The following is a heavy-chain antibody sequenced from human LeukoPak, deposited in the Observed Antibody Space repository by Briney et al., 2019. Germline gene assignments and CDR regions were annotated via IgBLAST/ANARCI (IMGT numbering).Heavy chain of an antibody. CDR3: ARGGKGGYGYGNWFDP. D-gene: IGHD5-18*01. V-gene: IGHV4-61*02. J-gene: IGHJ5*02. Sequence: TLSLTCTVSGGSISSGTYYWSWIRQPAGKGLEWIGRIHISGSTNYNPSLKSRVTISVDTSKNQFSLKLSSVTAADTAVYYCARGGKGGYGYGNWFDPWGQGTLVTVSS. CDR2: IHISGST. CDR1: GGSISSGTYY.